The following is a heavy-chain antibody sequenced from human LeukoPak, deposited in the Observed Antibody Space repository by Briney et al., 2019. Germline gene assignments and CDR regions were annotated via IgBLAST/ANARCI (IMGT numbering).Heavy chain of an antibody. CDR2: IYYSGIST. J-gene: IGHJ4*02. D-gene: IGHD6-19*01. CDR3: ARRQSSGWYFDY. Sequence: PSETLSLTCTVSGGSISSYYWSWIRQPPGKGLEWIGYIYYSGISTNHNPSLKSRVTISVDTSKNQFSLKLSSVTAADTAVYYCARRQSSGWYFDYWGQGTLVTVSS. V-gene: IGHV4-59*08. CDR1: GGSISSYY.